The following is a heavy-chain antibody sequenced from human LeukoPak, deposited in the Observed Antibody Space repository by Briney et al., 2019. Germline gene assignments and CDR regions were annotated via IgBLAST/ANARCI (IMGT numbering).Heavy chain of an antibody. D-gene: IGHD3-10*01. V-gene: IGHV3-23*01. Sequence: PGGSLRLSCAASGFTFSSYAMSWVRQAPGKGLEWVSAISGSGGSTYYADSVKGRFTISRDNPKNTLYLQMNSLRAEDTAVYYCAKSRGPRSAFDYWGQGTLVTVSS. CDR3: AKSRGPRSAFDY. CDR2: ISGSGGST. CDR1: GFTFSSYA. J-gene: IGHJ4*02.